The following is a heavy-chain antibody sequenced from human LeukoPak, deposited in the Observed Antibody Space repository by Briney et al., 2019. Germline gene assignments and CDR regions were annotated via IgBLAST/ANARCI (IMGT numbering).Heavy chain of an antibody. CDR2: INISKSCS. V-gene: IGHV3-21*01. J-gene: IGHJ4*02. CDR1: GSTFSSAS. CDR3: ARDSSIHD. D-gene: IGHD3-10*01. Sequence: TGGSLTLSCAASGSTFSSASINWVRLAPGKGQEWVSSINISKSCSYYADSVKGRRIIFRENAKKNLFLQKNSLRAEDKAVYYCARDSSIHDWGQGTLVTVSS.